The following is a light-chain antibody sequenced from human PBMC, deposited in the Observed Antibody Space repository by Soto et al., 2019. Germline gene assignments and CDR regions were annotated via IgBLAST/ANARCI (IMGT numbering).Light chain of an antibody. CDR2: SNN. J-gene: IGLJ2*01. V-gene: IGLV1-44*01. Sequence: QSVLTQPPSASGTPGQRVTISCSGSSSNIGSNTVNWYQQLPGTAPKLLMYSNNHRPSGVPDRFSGSKSGTSASLAISGLQSEEEADYYCAAWDDSLNGQVFGGGTKLTVL. CDR3: AAWDDSLNGQV. CDR1: SSNIGSNT.